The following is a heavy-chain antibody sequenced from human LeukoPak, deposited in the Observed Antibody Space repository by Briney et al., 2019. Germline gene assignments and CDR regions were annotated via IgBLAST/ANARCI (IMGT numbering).Heavy chain of an antibody. Sequence: GGSLRLSCAASGFTFSSYGMHWVRQAPGKGLEWVAVIWYDGSNKYYADSVKGRFTISGDNSKNTLYLQMNSLRAEDTAVYYCARGRSSSWSSWFDPWGQGTLVTVSS. CDR1: GFTFSSYG. CDR2: IWYDGSNK. D-gene: IGHD6-13*01. J-gene: IGHJ5*02. CDR3: ARGRSSSWSSWFDP. V-gene: IGHV3-33*01.